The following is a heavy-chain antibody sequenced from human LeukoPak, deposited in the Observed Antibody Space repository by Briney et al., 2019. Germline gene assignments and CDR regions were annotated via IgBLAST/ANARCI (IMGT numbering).Heavy chain of an antibody. CDR1: GGSISSSSYY. CDR2: IYYSGST. D-gene: IGHD2-21*02. J-gene: IGHJ4*02. V-gene: IGHV4-39*01. CDR3: ASLPVVVTAHRFDY. Sequence: PSETLSLTCTVSGGSISSSSYYWGWIRQPPGKGLEWIGSIYYSGSTYYNPSLKSRVTISVDTSKNQFSLKLSSVTAADTAVYYCASLPVVVTAHRFDYWGQGTLVTVSS.